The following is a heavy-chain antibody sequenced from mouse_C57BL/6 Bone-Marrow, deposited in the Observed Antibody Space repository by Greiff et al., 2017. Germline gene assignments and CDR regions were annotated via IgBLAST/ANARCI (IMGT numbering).Heavy chain of an antibody. CDR1: GFSFNTYA. J-gene: IGHJ3*01. CDR2: IRSKSNNYAT. V-gene: IGHV10-1*01. CDR3: VSPPWFAY. Sequence: VKLVESGGGLVQPKGSLKLSCAASGFSFNTYAMNWVRPAPGKGLEWVARIRSKSNNYATYSADSVKDRFTISRDDSESMLYLQMNNLKTEDTAMYYCVSPPWFAYWGQGTLVTVSA.